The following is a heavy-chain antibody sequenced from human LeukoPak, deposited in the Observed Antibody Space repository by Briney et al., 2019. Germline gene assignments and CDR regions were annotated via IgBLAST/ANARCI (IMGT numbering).Heavy chain of an antibody. V-gene: IGHV4-34*01. Sequence: SETLSLTCAVYGGSFSGYYWSWIRQPPGKGLEWIGEINHSGSTNYNSALKSRVTISVDTSKNQFSLKLNSVTAADTAVYYCAREDCSGGSCSSFDYWGQGTLDTVSS. CDR3: AREDCSGGSCSSFDY. CDR1: GGSFSGYY. CDR2: INHSGST. D-gene: IGHD2-15*01. J-gene: IGHJ4*02.